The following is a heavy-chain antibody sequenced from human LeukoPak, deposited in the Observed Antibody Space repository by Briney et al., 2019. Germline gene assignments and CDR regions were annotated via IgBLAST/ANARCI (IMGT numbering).Heavy chain of an antibody. J-gene: IGHJ4*02. CDR3: AKDGGIAAADDY. D-gene: IGHD6-13*01. CDR1: GFTFSSYS. CDR2: ISSSSSYI. V-gene: IGHV3-21*04. Sequence: PGGSLRLSCAASGFTFSSYSMNWVRQAPGKGLEWVSSISSSSSYIYYADSVKGRFTISRDNSKNTLYLQMNSLRAEDTAVYYCAKDGGIAAADDYWGQGTLVTVSS.